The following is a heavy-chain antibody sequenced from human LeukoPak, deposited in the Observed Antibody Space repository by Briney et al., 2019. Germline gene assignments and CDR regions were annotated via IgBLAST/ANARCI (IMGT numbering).Heavy chain of an antibody. V-gene: IGHV1-18*01. CDR1: GYTFTSYG. CDR3: ARDYCNNPTCHTREFDY. Sequence: GASVKVSCKASGYTFTSYGISWVRQAPGHGLEWMGWISGYNGNTIYAQKLQGRVSMTTDTSTSTAYMDLRSLRSDDTAVYYCARDYCNNPTCHTREFDYWGQGTLVTVSS. J-gene: IGHJ4*02. CDR2: ISGYNGNT. D-gene: IGHD2/OR15-2a*01.